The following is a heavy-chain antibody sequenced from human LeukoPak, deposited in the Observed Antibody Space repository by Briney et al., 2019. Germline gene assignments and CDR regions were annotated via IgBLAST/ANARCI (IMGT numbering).Heavy chain of an antibody. V-gene: IGHV1-8*01. J-gene: IGHJ4*02. CDR3: ARVGSYQESDY. CDR2: MNPNSGNT. D-gene: IGHD3-16*02. CDR1: GYTFTSYD. Sequence: ASVKVSCTASGYTFTSYDINWVQQATGQGLEWMGWMNPNSGNTGYAQKFQGRVTMTRNTSISTAYMELSSLRSEDTAVYYCARVGSYQESDYWGQGTLVTVSS.